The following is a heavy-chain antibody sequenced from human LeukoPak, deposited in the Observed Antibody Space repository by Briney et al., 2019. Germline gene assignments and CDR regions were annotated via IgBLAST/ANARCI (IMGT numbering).Heavy chain of an antibody. CDR2: INPNSGGT. V-gene: IGHV1-2*02. Sequence: ASVKVSCKASGYTFTSYGISWVRQAPGQGLEWMGWINPNSGGTNYAQKFQGRVTMTRDTSISTAYMELSRLRSDDTAVYYCARDFPSITPFGGWGQGTLVTVSS. CDR3: ARDFPSITPFGG. D-gene: IGHD3-16*01. J-gene: IGHJ4*02. CDR1: GYTFTSYG.